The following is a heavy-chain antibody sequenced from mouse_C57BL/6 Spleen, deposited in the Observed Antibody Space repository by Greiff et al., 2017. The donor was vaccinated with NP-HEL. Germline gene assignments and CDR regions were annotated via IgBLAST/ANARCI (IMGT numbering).Heavy chain of an antibody. CDR3: ARGGYYGSSYPYYYAMDY. D-gene: IGHD1-1*01. CDR2: IYPGSGNT. Sequence: QVQLQQSGPELVKPGDSVKISCRASGYSFTSYYIHWVKQRPGQGLEWIGWIYPGSGNTKYNEKFKGKATLTADTSSSTAYMQLSSLTSEDSAVYYCARGGYYGSSYPYYYAMDYWGQGTSVTVSS. V-gene: IGHV1-66*01. J-gene: IGHJ4*01. CDR1: GYSFTSYY.